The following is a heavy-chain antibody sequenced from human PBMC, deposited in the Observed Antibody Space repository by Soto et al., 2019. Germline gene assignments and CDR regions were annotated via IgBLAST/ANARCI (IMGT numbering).Heavy chain of an antibody. Sequence: GESLKISCKGSGYGFPSYWIGWVRQMPGKGLECMGIIYPGDSDTRYSPSFQGQVTISADKSISTAYLQWSSLKASDTAMYYCARFPTIPTLDIVLVPAAIPLGINDYGMDVWGQGTTVTVSS. CDR2: IYPGDSDT. J-gene: IGHJ6*02. CDR3: ARFPTIPTLDIVLVPAAIPLGINDYGMDV. CDR1: GYGFPSYW. D-gene: IGHD2-2*03. V-gene: IGHV5-51*01.